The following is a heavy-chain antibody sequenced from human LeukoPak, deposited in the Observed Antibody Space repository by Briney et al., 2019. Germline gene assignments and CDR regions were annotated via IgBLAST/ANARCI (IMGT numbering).Heavy chain of an antibody. J-gene: IGHJ2*01. V-gene: IGHV4-34*01. CDR3: ARGGNGWYFDL. CDR2: IDHSGST. CDR1: GDSISPYY. Sequence: PSETLSLTCTVSGDSISPYYWNWIRQPPGKGLEWIGQIDHSGSTHSIPSLKSRVTISLDTSQSQVSLKVNSVTAADTAVYFCARGGNGWYFDLWGRGTLVTVSS. D-gene: IGHD1-14*01.